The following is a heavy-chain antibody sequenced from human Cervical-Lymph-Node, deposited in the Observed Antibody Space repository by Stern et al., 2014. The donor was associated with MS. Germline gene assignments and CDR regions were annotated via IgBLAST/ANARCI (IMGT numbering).Heavy chain of an antibody. Sequence: EVQLVESGGGLVKPGGSLRLSCAASGFTFSTYSMNWVRQAPGKGLEWVSFISSSTTYIHYADSVKGRFTISRDNAKNSLYLQMKSLRAEDTAVYYCARGAWEEGGGGPDYWGQGTLVTVSS. CDR3: ARGAWEEGGGGPDY. D-gene: IGHD1-26*01. J-gene: IGHJ4*02. V-gene: IGHV3-21*06. CDR2: ISSSTTYI. CDR1: GFTFSTYS.